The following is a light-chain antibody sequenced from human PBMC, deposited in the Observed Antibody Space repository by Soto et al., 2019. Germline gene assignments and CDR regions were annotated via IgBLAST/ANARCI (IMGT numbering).Light chain of an antibody. CDR3: SSYTSSSPYV. J-gene: IGLJ1*01. CDR1: TSDVGGYSY. Sequence: QSVLTQPASVSGSPGQSITISCTGTTSDVGGYSYVSWYQHHPGKAPKLLIYEVTNRPSGVSDRFSGSKSDNTASLTISGLQAEDEADYYCSSYTSSSPYVFGSGTKLTVL. CDR2: EVT. V-gene: IGLV2-14*01.